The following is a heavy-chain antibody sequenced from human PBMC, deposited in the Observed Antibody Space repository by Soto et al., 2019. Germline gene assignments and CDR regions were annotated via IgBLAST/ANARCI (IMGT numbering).Heavy chain of an antibody. CDR1: GFSFSSYT. CDR2: ISKSSSLT. D-gene: IGHD1-1*01. Sequence: GGSLRLSCVGSGFSFSSYTMTWVRQAPGMGLEYLASISKSSSLTFYADSVRGRFIISRDNARDSLFLQMYSLRAEDTAVYYCVRGDDRVDWGQGTLVTVSS. V-gene: IGHV3-21*01. J-gene: IGHJ4*02. CDR3: VRGDDRVD.